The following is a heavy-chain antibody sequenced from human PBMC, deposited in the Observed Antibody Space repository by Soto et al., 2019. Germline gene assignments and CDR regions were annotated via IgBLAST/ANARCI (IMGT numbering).Heavy chain of an antibody. CDR3: APITRSNSSGWYWPDY. V-gene: IGHV2-26*01. D-gene: IGHD6-19*01. CDR1: GFSLSNARMG. J-gene: IGHJ4*02. CDR2: IFSNDEK. Sequence: QVTLKESGPVLVKPTETLTLTCTVSGFSLSNARMGVSWIRQPPGKALEWLAHIFSNDEKSYSTSLKSRLTIPXXTXKXXVVLTMTNMDPVDTATDYCAPITRSNSSGWYWPDYWGQGTLVTVSS.